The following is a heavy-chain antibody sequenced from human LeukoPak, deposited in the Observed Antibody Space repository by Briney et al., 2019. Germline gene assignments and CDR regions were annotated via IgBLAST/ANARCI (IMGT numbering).Heavy chain of an antibody. Sequence: GGSLRLSCAASGFTFSNYWMSWVRQAPGKGLEFMANIKEAGSERYYVDSVKGRFTISRDNDKNLVHLQMNSLRAEDTAVYYCARGGGMRSWYDFDYWGQGTLVTVSS. V-gene: IGHV3-7*04. CDR3: ARGGGMRSWYDFDY. J-gene: IGHJ4*02. CDR2: IKEAGSER. CDR1: GFTFSNYW. D-gene: IGHD6-13*01.